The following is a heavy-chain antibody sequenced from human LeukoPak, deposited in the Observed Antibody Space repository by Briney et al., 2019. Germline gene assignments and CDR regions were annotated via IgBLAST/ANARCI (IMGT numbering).Heavy chain of an antibody. J-gene: IGHJ3*02. CDR3: ARGFYYDSSGYYAFDI. CDR1: GYTFTSYD. Sequence: GASVKVSCKASGYTFTSYDINWVRQATGQGLEWMGWMNPNSGNTGHAQKFQGRVTMTRNTSISTAYMELTSLRSEDTAVYYCARGFYYDSSGYYAFDIWGQGTMVTVSS. V-gene: IGHV1-8*01. CDR2: MNPNSGNT. D-gene: IGHD3-22*01.